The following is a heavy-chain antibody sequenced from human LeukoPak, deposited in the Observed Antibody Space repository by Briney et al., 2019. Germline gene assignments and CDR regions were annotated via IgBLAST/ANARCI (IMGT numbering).Heavy chain of an antibody. CDR2: ISGSGGST. Sequence: HPGGSLRLSCAASGFTFSSYAMSWVRQAPGKGLEWVSAISGSGGSTYYADSVKGRFTISRDNSKNTLYLQMNSLRAEDTAVYYCAKRHLWYGDYGDYWGQGTLVTVSS. D-gene: IGHD4-17*01. V-gene: IGHV3-23*01. J-gene: IGHJ4*02. CDR1: GFTFSSYA. CDR3: AKRHLWYGDYGDY.